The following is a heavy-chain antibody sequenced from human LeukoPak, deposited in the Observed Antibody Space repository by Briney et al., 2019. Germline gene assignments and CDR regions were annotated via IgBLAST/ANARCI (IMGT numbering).Heavy chain of an antibody. V-gene: IGHV3-30*18. J-gene: IGHJ4*02. CDR3: AKGAPGIAVAVCQM. CDR1: GFTFSSYG. D-gene: IGHD6-19*01. Sequence: GGSLRLSCAASGFTFSSYGMHWVRQAPGKGLEWVAIISYDGSNKYYADSVKARFTISRDNSKNTLYLQMNSLRAEDTAVYYCAKGAPGIAVAVCQMWGQGTLVTVSS. CDR2: ISYDGSNK.